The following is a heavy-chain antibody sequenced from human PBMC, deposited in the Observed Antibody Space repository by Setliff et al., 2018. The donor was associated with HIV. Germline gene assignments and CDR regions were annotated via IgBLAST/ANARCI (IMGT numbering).Heavy chain of an antibody. V-gene: IGHV4-39*01. CDR3: VRTGSSTSWGIYYYYYMDI. Sequence: NPSETLSLTCTLAGGFASRSNYVWGWVRQSPKKGLEWIGSIYYSGTTYYNPTLKSRVSISIDTPKNQFSLKLTSMTAADTAVYYCVRTGSSTSWGIYYYYYMDIWGKGSTVTVSS. D-gene: IGHD3-10*01. CDR2: IYYSGTT. CDR1: GGFASRSNYV. J-gene: IGHJ6*03.